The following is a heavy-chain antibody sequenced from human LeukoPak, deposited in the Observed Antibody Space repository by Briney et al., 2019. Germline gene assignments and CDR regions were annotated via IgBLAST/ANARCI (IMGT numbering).Heavy chain of an antibody. CDR1: GGTFSSYA. CDR2: IIPIFGTA. D-gene: IGHD2-15*01. J-gene: IGHJ4*02. Sequence: SVKCSCKASGGTFSSYAISWVRQAPGQGLDWMGGIIPIFGTANYAQKFQGRVTITADESTSTAYMELSSLRSEDTAVYYCASGYCSGGSCYSGYYFDYWGQGTLVTVSS. V-gene: IGHV1-69*13. CDR3: ASGYCSGGSCYSGYYFDY.